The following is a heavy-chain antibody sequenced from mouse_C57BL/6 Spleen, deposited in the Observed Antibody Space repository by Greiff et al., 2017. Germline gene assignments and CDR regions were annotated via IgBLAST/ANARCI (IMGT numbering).Heavy chain of an antibody. J-gene: IGHJ2*01. V-gene: IGHV1-54*01. CDR3: ARFDNYENYCDY. D-gene: IGHD2-12*01. CDR2: INPGSGGT. CDR1: GYAFTNYL. Sequence: QVQLKQSGAELVRPGTSVKVSCKASGYAFTNYLIEWVKQRPGQGLAWIGVINPGSGGTNYNEQFKGKATLTADKSSSTAYMQLSSLTSEDSAVYFCARFDNYENYCDYWGQGTTLTVSS.